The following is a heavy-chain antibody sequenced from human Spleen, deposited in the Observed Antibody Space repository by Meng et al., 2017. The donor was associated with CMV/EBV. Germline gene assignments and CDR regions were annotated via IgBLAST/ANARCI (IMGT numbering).Heavy chain of an antibody. J-gene: IGHJ5*02. Sequence: VKVSCKASGGTLSSYTVTWVRQAPGQGLGWVGMFIAEVDRANYAQRFQGRVSITVDTSTTTAYMELSSLKSEDTAVYYCTRGQLGPWGQGTLVTVSS. CDR2: FIAEVDRA. D-gene: IGHD6-13*01. V-gene: IGHV1-69*08. CDR1: GGTLSSYT. CDR3: TRGQLGP.